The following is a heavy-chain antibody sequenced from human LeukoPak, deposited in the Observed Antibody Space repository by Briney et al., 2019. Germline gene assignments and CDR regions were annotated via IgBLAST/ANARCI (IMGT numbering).Heavy chain of an antibody. CDR2: IYSGGST. Sequence: QPGGSLRLSCAASGFTFSSYAMSWVRQAPGKGLEWVSVIYSGGSTYYADSVKGRFTISRDNSKNTLYLQMNSLRAEDTAVYYCARAHGGDFWSGYYNELDYWGQGTLVTVSS. D-gene: IGHD3-3*01. CDR1: GFTFSSYA. V-gene: IGHV3-66*01. CDR3: ARAHGGDFWSGYYNELDY. J-gene: IGHJ4*02.